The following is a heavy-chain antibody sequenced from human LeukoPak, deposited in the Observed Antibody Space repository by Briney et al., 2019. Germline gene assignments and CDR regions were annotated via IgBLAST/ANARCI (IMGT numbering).Heavy chain of an antibody. Sequence: GGSLRLSCAASGFTFSSYAMHWVRQAPGKGLEWVAVISYDGSNKYYADSVKGRFTISRDNSKNTLYLQMNSLRAEDTAVYYCARADYDFWSGYFDYWGQGTLVTASS. CDR3: ARADYDFWSGYFDY. CDR2: ISYDGSNK. J-gene: IGHJ4*02. D-gene: IGHD3-3*01. CDR1: GFTFSSYA. V-gene: IGHV3-30-3*01.